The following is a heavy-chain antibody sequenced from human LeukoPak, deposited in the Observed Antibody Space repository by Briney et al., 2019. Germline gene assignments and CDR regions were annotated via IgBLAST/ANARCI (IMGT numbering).Heavy chain of an antibody. Sequence: PGGSLRLSCAASGFTFTEYYMSWLRQAPGKGPEWISYTSSFDGTVNYAESVKGRFTISRDNAKSLLYLQMSSLRDEDTAVYYCARDRFGVFDYWGQGTLVSVSS. CDR2: TSSFDGTV. CDR1: GFTFTEYY. V-gene: IGHV3-11*01. CDR3: ARDRFGVFDY. J-gene: IGHJ4*02. D-gene: IGHD3-10*01.